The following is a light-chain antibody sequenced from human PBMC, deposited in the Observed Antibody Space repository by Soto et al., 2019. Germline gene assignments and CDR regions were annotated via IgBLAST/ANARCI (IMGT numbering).Light chain of an antibody. V-gene: IGLV2-14*01. J-gene: IGLJ1*01. Sequence: QSALTQPASVSGYPGQAITISCTGTSSDVGGYNYVSWYQQHPGKAPKPMIYEVSNRPSGVSNRFSGSKSGNTASLTISGLQAEDEADYYCSSYTSTSSRVFGTGTKVTVL. CDR3: SSYTSTSSRV. CDR1: SSDVGGYNY. CDR2: EVS.